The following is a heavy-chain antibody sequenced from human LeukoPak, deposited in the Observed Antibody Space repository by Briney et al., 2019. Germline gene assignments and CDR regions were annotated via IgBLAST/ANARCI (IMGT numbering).Heavy chain of an antibody. CDR1: GRTFSSYA. D-gene: IGHD1-26*01. Sequence: ASVKVSCKASGRTFSSYAISWVRQAPGQGLEWMGGIIPIFGTANYAQKFQGRVTITTDESTSTAYMELSSLRSEDTAVYYCARGGSRRYYYYMDVWGKGTTVTVSS. CDR2: IIPIFGTA. J-gene: IGHJ6*03. CDR3: ARGGSRRYYYYMDV. V-gene: IGHV1-69*05.